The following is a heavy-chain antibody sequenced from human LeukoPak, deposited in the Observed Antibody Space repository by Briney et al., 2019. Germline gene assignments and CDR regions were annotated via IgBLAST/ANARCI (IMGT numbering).Heavy chain of an antibody. CDR3: AKESQTYYDIMTGYPNYYFDY. CDR1: KFTFSTSA. CDR2: ISGSGANT. D-gene: IGHD3-9*01. J-gene: IGHJ4*02. V-gene: IGHV3-23*01. Sequence: AGGSLRLSCAASKFTFSTSAMSWVRQAPGKGLEWVSAISGSGANTYYVDSVKGLFTISRDNSKNTLYLEMSSLRSDDTAVYYCAKESQTYYDIMTGYPNYYFDYWGQGTLVTVSS.